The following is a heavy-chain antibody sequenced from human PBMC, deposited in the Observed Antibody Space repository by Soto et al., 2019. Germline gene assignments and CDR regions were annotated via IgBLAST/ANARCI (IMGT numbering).Heavy chain of an antibody. CDR1: GFSLSTSGVG. V-gene: IGHV2-5*02. Sequence: QITLKESGPTLVKPTQTLTLTRTFSGFSLSTSGVGVGWIRQPPGKALEWLALIYWDDDKRYSPSLKSRLTITKDTYKNQVVLTMTNMDPVDTATYYCAHSLIPNWGSRGAFDYWGQGTLVTVSS. D-gene: IGHD7-27*01. J-gene: IGHJ4*02. CDR2: IYWDDDK. CDR3: AHSLIPNWGSRGAFDY.